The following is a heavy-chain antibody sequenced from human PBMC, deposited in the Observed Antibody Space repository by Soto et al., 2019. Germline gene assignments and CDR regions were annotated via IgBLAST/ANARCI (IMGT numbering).Heavy chain of an antibody. D-gene: IGHD3-10*01. Sequence: GGSLRLSCAASGFTFSNAWMSWVRQAPGKGLEWVGRIKSKTDGGTTDYAAPVKGRFTISRDDSKNTLYLQMNSLKTEDTAVYYCTTDPGYSGGYYYYGMDVWGQGTTVTVSS. V-gene: IGHV3-15*01. CDR3: TTDPGYSGGYYYYGMDV. CDR1: GFTFSNAW. CDR2: IKSKTDGGTT. J-gene: IGHJ6*02.